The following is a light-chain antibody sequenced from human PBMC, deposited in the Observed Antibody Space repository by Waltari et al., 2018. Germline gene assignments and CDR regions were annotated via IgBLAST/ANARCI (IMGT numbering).Light chain of an antibody. Sequence: QSLLTQAPSASGTPGQTVTISCSGSSSNIGSNTVNWYQQLPGTAPKLLIYSNKPRPSGVPALLSGSMSGTFASLASSGLQSEDEADYYCGTWDDSLNGPLFGGGTKVTVL. CDR2: SNK. J-gene: IGLJ2*01. V-gene: IGLV1-44*01. CDR3: GTWDDSLNGPL. CDR1: SSNIGSNT.